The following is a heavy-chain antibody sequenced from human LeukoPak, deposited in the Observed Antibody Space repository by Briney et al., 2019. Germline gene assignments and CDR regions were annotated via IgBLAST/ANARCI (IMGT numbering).Heavy chain of an antibody. D-gene: IGHD2-15*01. CDR2: IGGDGGAT. J-gene: IGHJ4*02. CDR3: ARDGYSDCSGGSCYFEY. Sequence: PGGSLRLSCAASGFTFSSYAMNWVRQAPGKGLEWVSTIGGDGGATHYADSVKGRFTISRANSKNTLYLQMNSLRAEDTAVYYCARDGYSDCSGGSCYFEYWGQGTLVTVSS. CDR1: GFTFSSYA. V-gene: IGHV3-23*01.